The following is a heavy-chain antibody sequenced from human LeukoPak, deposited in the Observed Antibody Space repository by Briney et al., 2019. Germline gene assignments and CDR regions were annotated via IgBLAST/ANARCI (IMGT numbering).Heavy chain of an antibody. CDR3: ARYSGSYSGFDY. CDR1: GGSISSYY. V-gene: IGHV4-59*08. CDR2: IYYSGSI. D-gene: IGHD1-26*01. Sequence: SETLSLTCTVSGGSISSYYWSWIRQPPGKGLEWIGYIYYSGSINYNPPLKSRVTISVDTSKNQFSLKLRSVTAADTAVYYCARYSGSYSGFDYWGQGTLVTVSP. J-gene: IGHJ4*02.